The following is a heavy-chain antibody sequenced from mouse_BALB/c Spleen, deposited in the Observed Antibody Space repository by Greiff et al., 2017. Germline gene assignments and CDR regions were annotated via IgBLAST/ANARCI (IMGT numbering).Heavy chain of an antibody. CDR3: ARDQSTMITTGFAY. CDR1: GFTFSDYY. CDR2: ISDGGSYT. Sequence: EVQGVESGGGLVKPGGSLKLSCAASGFTFSDYYMYWVRQTPEKRLEWVATISDGGSYTYYPDSVKGRFTISRDNAKNNLYLQMSSLKSEDTAMYYCARDQSTMITTGFAYWGQGTLVTVSA. V-gene: IGHV5-4*02. D-gene: IGHD2-4*01. J-gene: IGHJ3*01.